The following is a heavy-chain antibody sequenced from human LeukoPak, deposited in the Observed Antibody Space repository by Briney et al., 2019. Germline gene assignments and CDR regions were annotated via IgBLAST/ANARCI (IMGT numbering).Heavy chain of an antibody. V-gene: IGHV4-59*01. D-gene: IGHD2-21*01. CDR1: GGSISSYY. CDR2: IYYSGST. Sequence: SETLSLTCTVSGGSISSYYWSWIRQPPGKGLEWIGYIYYSGSTNYNPSLKSRVTISVDTSKNQFSLKLSSVTAADTAVYYCARGLKVRYMDVWGKGTTVTVSS. J-gene: IGHJ6*03. CDR3: ARGLKVRYMDV.